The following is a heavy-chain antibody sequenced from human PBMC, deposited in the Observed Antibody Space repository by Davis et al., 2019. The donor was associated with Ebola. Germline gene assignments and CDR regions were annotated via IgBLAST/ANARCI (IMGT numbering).Heavy chain of an antibody. CDR2: IWYDGSNK. Sequence: PGGSLRLSCAASAFTFSRSGLHRAPHATGKWLEWVAVIWYDGSNKYYADSVKGRFTISRDNSKNTLYLQMNSLRAEDTAVYYCAKTGLTYYDFWSDTDYWGQGTLVTVSS. CDR1: AFTFSRSG. D-gene: IGHD3-3*01. J-gene: IGHJ4*02. CDR3: AKTGLTYYDFWSDTDY. V-gene: IGHV3-33*06.